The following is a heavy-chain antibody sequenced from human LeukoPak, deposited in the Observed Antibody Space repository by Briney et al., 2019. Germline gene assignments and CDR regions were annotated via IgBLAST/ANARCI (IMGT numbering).Heavy chain of an antibody. CDR3: ARDLCGAENIVATIIPYACAFDI. Sequence: SVKVSCKASGGTFSSYAISWVRQAPGQGLEWMGGIIPIFGTANYAQKFQGRVTITADKSTSTAYMELSSLRSEDTAVYYCARDLCGAENIVATIIPYACAFDIWGQGTMVTVSS. CDR2: IIPIFGTA. D-gene: IGHD5-12*01. V-gene: IGHV1-69*06. J-gene: IGHJ3*02. CDR1: GGTFSSYA.